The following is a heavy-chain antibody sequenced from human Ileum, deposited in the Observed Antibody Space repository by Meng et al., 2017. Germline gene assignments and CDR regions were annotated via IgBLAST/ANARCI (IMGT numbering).Heavy chain of an antibody. CDR3: TADWPGNCALIDY. J-gene: IGHJ4*02. D-gene: IGHD4-23*01. Sequence: EVQVVEVGGGLVKPGESLRLSCAASGVTFNKSWMGWVRQAPGKGLEWVGRIKSDNNGGTADFAAPVKGRFTISRDDSKNTLYLQMNSLKTEDTGVYYCTADWPGNCALIDYWGQGTLVTVSS. CDR2: IKSDNNGGTA. V-gene: IGHV3-15*01. CDR1: GVTFNKSW.